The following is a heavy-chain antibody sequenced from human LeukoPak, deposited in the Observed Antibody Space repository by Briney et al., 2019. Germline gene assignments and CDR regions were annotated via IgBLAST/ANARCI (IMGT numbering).Heavy chain of an antibody. D-gene: IGHD6-13*01. V-gene: IGHV4-39*01. Sequence: PSETLSLTCTVSGASCSSSTYYWGWIRQPPGKGLEWIGSISYSGSTYYSPSLKSRVTMSVDTSKNQFSLKLSSVTAADTAVYYCARHAGGIAAAGTRPFDYWGQGTLVTVSS. CDR3: ARHAGGIAAAGTRPFDY. CDR1: GASCSSSTYY. CDR2: ISYSGST. J-gene: IGHJ4*02.